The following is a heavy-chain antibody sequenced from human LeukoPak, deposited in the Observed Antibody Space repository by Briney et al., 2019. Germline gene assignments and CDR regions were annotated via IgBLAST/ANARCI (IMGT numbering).Heavy chain of an antibody. CDR1: GGSISSYY. Sequence: SEALSLTCTVSGGSISSYYWRWIRQPPGKGLAWIGYIYYSGSTNYNPSLKSRVTISVDTSKNQFSLKMSSVTAADTAVYYCAREMDTMRYGMDVWGQGTTVTVSS. D-gene: IGHD5-24*01. V-gene: IGHV4-59*01. CDR2: IYYSGST. CDR3: AREMDTMRYGMDV. J-gene: IGHJ6*02.